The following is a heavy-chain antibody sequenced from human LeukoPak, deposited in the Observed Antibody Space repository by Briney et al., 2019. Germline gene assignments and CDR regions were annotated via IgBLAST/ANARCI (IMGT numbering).Heavy chain of an antibody. CDR2: INHSGST. D-gene: IGHD2-15*01. Sequence: MPSETLSLTCAVYGGSFSGYYWSWIRQPPGKGLEWIGEINHSGSTNYNPSLKSRVTISVGTSKNQFSLKLSSVTAADTAVYYCASSCSGGSCYGYWGQGTLVTVSS. J-gene: IGHJ4*02. CDR3: ASSCSGGSCYGY. CDR1: GGSFSGYY. V-gene: IGHV4-34*01.